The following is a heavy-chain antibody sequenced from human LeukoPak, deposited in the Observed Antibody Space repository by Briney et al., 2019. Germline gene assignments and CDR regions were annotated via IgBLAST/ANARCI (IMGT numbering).Heavy chain of an antibody. CDR1: GGSFSGYY. D-gene: IGHD2-15*01. V-gene: IGHV4-34*01. CDR3: ARARPRYCSGGSCYHKKNPYYFDY. CDR2: INHSGST. J-gene: IGHJ4*02. Sequence: SETLSLTCAVYGGSFSGYYWSWIRQPPGKGLEWIGEINHSGSTNYNPSLKSRVTISVDTSKNQFSLKLSSVTAADTAVYYCARARPRYCSGGSCYHKKNPYYFDYWGQGTLVTVSS.